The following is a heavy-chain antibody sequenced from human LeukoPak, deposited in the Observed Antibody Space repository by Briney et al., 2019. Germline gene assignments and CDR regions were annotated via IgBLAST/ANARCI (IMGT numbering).Heavy chain of an antibody. D-gene: IGHD3-16*01. V-gene: IGHV1-2*02. CDR3: ARELRGGSFDI. J-gene: IGHJ3*02. CDR1: GYTFTGYC. Sequence: ASVKVSCKASGYTFTGYCMHWVRQAPGQGLEWMGWINPNSGGTNYAQKFQGRVTMTRDTSIRAAYMQLTRLRSDDTAVYYCARELRGGSFDIWGQGTVVTVSS. CDR2: INPNSGGT.